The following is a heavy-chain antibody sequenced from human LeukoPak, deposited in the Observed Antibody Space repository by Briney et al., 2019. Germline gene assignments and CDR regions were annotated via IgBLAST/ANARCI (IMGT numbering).Heavy chain of an antibody. Sequence: PSVKVSCKASGGTFSNYPIIWVRLAPGPGLECLGGIIPVYGTANYAQMFHGRITLTAQESTATAYMELRRLTSDDTAMYFCATHTGGYNYWWFDIWGQGTLVTVSS. CDR2: IIPVYGTA. V-gene: IGHV1-69*13. CDR3: ATHTGGYNYWWFDI. J-gene: IGHJ5*02. D-gene: IGHD5-24*01. CDR1: GGTFSNYP.